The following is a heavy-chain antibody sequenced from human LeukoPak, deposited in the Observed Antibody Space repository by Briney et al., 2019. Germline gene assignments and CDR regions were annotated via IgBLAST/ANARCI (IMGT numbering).Heavy chain of an antibody. CDR3: ARVWFGEFGYYFDY. Sequence: GGSLRLSCAASGFTFSSYSMNWVRQAPGKGLEWVSTISSSSSYIYYADSVKGRFTISRDNAKNSLYLQMNSLRAEDTAVYYCARVWFGEFGYYFDYWGQGTLVTVSS. J-gene: IGHJ4*02. V-gene: IGHV3-21*01. D-gene: IGHD3-10*01. CDR1: GFTFSSYS. CDR2: ISSSSSYI.